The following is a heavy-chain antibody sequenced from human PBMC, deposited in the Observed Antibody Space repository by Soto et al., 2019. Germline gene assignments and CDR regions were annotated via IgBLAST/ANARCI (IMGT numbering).Heavy chain of an antibody. Sequence: VASVKVSCKASGYTFTGYYMHWVRQAPGQGLEWMGWINPNSGGTNYAQKFQGRVTMTRDTSISTAYMEPSRLRSDDTAVYYCARRSPKYCSSTSCHYGMDVWGQGTTVTVSS. V-gene: IGHV1-2*02. D-gene: IGHD2-2*01. J-gene: IGHJ6*02. CDR1: GYTFTGYY. CDR3: ARRSPKYCSSTSCHYGMDV. CDR2: INPNSGGT.